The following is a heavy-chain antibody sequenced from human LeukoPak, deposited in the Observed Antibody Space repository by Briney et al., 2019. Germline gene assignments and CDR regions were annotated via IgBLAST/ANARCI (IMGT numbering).Heavy chain of an antibody. CDR3: AKDPEQLIGYCSGGTCSLRY. D-gene: IGHD2-15*01. V-gene: IGHV3-23*01. CDR2: ISGSGTST. Sequence: TGGSLRLSCAASGFTFSTFAMSWVRQAPGKGLEWVSTISGSGTSTYFADSVKGRFTISRDNSKNTLYLQMNSLRAEDTAVCYCAKDPEQLIGYCSGGTCSLRYWGQGTLVTVSS. J-gene: IGHJ4*02. CDR1: GFTFSTFA.